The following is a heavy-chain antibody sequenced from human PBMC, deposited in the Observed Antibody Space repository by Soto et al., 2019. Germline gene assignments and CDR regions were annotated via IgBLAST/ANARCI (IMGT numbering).Heavy chain of an antibody. D-gene: IGHD2-15*01. Sequence: PGGSLRLSCTASGFTFRDDAMSWFRQAPGKGLEWVGFIRSKAYGGTVVYAASVKGRFTISRDDSKSIAYLQMNSLKTEDTAVYYCTRGWIVVVVAAPPPYYYGMDVWGQGTTVTVSS. CDR2: IRSKAYGGTV. CDR1: GFTFRDDA. J-gene: IGHJ6*02. V-gene: IGHV3-49*03. CDR3: TRGWIVVVVAAPPPYYYGMDV.